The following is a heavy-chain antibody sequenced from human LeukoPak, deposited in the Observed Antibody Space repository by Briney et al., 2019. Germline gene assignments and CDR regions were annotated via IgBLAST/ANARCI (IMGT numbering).Heavy chain of an antibody. CDR3: ARPDDGSGAFDY. V-gene: IGHV4-59*08. Sequence: SVTVSLTCTVCGRSISSYYWMWMRQSPGQGLVWIGYIYYRGSTNYNPSLKSRVSISVDTSKNQFSLKLSSVTAADTAVYYCARPDDGSGAFDYWGQGTLVTVSS. CDR2: IYYRGST. J-gene: IGHJ4*02. D-gene: IGHD3-10*01. CDR1: GRSISSYY.